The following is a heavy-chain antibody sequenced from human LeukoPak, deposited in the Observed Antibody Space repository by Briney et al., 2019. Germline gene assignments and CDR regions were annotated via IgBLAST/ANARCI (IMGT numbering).Heavy chain of an antibody. CDR2: IYYSGRT. Sequence: SETLSLTCTVSGDSISGFYWSWIRQPPGKGLEWIGYIYYSGRTNYNPSLKSRVTISEDTSKNHFSLRLRSVTAADTAVYYCARALQDYYYGMDVWGQGTTVTVSS. J-gene: IGHJ6*02. V-gene: IGHV4-59*08. CDR3: ARALQDYYYGMDV. CDR1: GDSISGFY. D-gene: IGHD5-24*01.